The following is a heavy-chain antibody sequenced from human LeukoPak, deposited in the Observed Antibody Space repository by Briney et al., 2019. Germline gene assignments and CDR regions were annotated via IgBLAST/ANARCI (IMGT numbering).Heavy chain of an antibody. D-gene: IGHD3-10*01. CDR1: GFTFDDYA. CDR3: AKSLLWFGEAYGMDV. V-gene: IGHV3-43D*03. CDR2: ISWDGGST. Sequence: GGSVRLSCAASGFTFDDYAMHWVRQAPGKGLEWVSLISWDGGSTYYADSVKGRFTISRDNSKNSLYLQMNSLRAEDTALYYCAKSLLWFGEAYGMDVWGQGTTVTVSS. J-gene: IGHJ6*02.